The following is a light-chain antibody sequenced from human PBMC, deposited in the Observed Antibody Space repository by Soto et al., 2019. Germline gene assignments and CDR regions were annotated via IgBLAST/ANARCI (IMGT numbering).Light chain of an antibody. J-gene: IGKJ1*01. CDR2: KAS. Sequence: DIQMTQSPSTLSASVGDRVTITCRASQSISSWLAWYQQKPGKAPKLLIYKASSLQSGVPSRFSGSGSGIEFSLNISSLQPDDFAAYYCQQCSSYPWTFGQGTKVEIK. CDR1: QSISSW. CDR3: QQCSSYPWT. V-gene: IGKV1-5*03.